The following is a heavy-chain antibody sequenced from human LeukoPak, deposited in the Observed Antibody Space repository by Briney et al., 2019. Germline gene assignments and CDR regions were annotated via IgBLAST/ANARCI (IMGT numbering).Heavy chain of an antibody. CDR2: INGDGSTT. V-gene: IGHV3-74*01. J-gene: IGHJ4*02. CDR3: AEAASVRGVSY. Sequence: HAGGSLRLSCAASGFTFSTYWMHWVRQAPGKGPLWVSHINGDGSTTNYADSVKGRSTISRDNAKNTLYLQMNSLRAEDTAVYYCAEAASVRGVSYWGQGTLVTVSS. D-gene: IGHD3-10*01. CDR1: GFTFSTYW.